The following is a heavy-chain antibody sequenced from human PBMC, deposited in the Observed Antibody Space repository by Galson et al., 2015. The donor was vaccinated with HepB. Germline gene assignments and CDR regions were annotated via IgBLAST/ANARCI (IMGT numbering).Heavy chain of an antibody. CDR3: ARPETFYYVPTD. V-gene: IGHV1-3*01. D-gene: IGHD3-10*02. CDR1: GYTFTSYA. J-gene: IGHJ4*02. Sequence: ASGYTFTSYAMHWVRQAPGQRLEWMGWINAGNGNTKYSQKFQGRVTITRDTSASTAYMELNSLRAEDTAVYYCARPETFYYVPTDWGQGTLVTVSS. CDR2: INAGNGNT.